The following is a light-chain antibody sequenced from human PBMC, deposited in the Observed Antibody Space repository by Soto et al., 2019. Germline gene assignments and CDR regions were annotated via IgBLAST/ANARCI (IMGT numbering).Light chain of an antibody. CDR3: NSYTTSSTYV. J-gene: IGLJ1*01. CDR2: DVS. Sequence: QSALTQPASVSGSPGQPITISCPGTSSDVGGYNYVSWYQQHPGKAPKVMIYDVSNRPSGVSNRFSGSKSGNTASLTISGLQAEDEADYYCNSYTTSSTYVFGTGTKLTVL. V-gene: IGLV2-14*01. CDR1: SSDVGGYNY.